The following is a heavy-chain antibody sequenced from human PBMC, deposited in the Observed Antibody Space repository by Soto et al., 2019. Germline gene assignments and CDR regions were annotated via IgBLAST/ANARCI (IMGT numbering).Heavy chain of an antibody. CDR1: GYTFTSYG. D-gene: IGHD3-10*01. CDR2: ISAYNGNT. CDR3: ARDLITMVRGVTDYYYGMDV. V-gene: IGHV1-18*01. Sequence: VASVKVSCKASGYTFTSYGISWVRQAPGQGLEWMGWISAYNGNTNYAQKLQGRVTMTTDTSTSTAYMELRSLRSDDTAVYYCARDLITMVRGVTDYYYGMDVWGQGTTVTVSS. J-gene: IGHJ6*02.